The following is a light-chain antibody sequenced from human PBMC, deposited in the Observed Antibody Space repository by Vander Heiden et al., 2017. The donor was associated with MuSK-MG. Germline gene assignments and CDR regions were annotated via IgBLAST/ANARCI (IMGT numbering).Light chain of an antibody. CDR2: DAF. Sequence: EIELTQSPATRTLSPGESATLPCRASQSLGSYLVWYQQKPGPAPRLLIYDAFYRASGIPARFRGSGSGTDFTLTSSSLEPEDFAVYYCQPRSNSAFGPGTKVEIK. CDR3: QPRSNSA. CDR1: QSLGSY. V-gene: IGKV3-11*01. J-gene: IGKJ1*01.